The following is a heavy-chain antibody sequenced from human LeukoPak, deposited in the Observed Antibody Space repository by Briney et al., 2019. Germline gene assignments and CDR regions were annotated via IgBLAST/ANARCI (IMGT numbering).Heavy chain of an antibody. CDR2: IYYSGST. Sequence: LRLSCAASGFTFSSYAMSWVRQPPGKGLEWIGYIYYSGSTYYNPSLKSRVTISVDTSKNQFSLKLSSVTAADTAVYYCARGVPYDFWSGYPFDYWGQGTLVTVSS. V-gene: IGHV4-30-4*08. CDR1: GFTFSSYA. CDR3: ARGVPYDFWSGYPFDY. J-gene: IGHJ4*02. D-gene: IGHD3-3*01.